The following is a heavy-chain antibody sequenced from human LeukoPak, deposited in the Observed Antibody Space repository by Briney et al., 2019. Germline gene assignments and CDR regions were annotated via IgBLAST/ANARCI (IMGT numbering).Heavy chain of an antibody. CDR3: ARGGGNYEGIDY. J-gene: IGHJ4*02. D-gene: IGHD1-7*01. Sequence: SETLSPTCTVSGGSISSHYWSWIRQPPGKGLEWIGYIYNSGSTNYNPSLKSRVAISVDTSKNQFSLKLSSVTAADTAVYYCARGGGNYEGIDYWGQGTLVTVSS. V-gene: IGHV4-59*11. CDR1: GGSISSHY. CDR2: IYNSGST.